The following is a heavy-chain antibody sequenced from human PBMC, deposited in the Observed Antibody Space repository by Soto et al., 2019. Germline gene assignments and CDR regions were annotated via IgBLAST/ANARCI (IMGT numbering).Heavy chain of an antibody. J-gene: IGHJ4*02. CDR3: ARSRGGVIGTPYCFDY. Sequence: GGSLRLSCAASGFTFSSYIMNWVRQAPGKGLEWVSYISSSSSTIYYADSVKGRFTISRDNAKNSLYLQMNSLRAEDTAVYYCARSRGGVIGTPYCFDYWGQGTLVTAPQ. CDR2: ISSSSSTI. CDR1: GFTFSSYI. V-gene: IGHV3-48*01. D-gene: IGHD3-16*01.